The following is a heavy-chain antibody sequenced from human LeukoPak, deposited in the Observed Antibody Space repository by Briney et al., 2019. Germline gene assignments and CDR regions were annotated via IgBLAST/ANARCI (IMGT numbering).Heavy chain of an antibody. V-gene: IGHV4-34*01. CDR3: ARGGGFGNY. D-gene: IGHD3-10*01. CDR1: GRSFSGYY. J-gene: IGHJ4*02. Sequence: SETLSLTCAVYGRSFSGYYWSWIRPPPGKGLEWIGEINHSGSTNYNPSLKSRVTISVDKSKNQFSLKLSSVTAADTAVYYCARGGGFGNYWGQGTLVTVSS. CDR2: INHSGST.